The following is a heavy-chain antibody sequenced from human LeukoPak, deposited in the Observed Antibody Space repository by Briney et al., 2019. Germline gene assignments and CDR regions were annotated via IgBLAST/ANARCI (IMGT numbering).Heavy chain of an antibody. D-gene: IGHD5-18*01. CDR3: AKKKQLGTGDAFDI. J-gene: IGHJ3*02. Sequence: PGGSLRLSCAASGFTFSGYAMHWVRQAPGKGLEWVAVISNDGSNKYYADSVKGRFTISRDNSKNTLYLQMDSLRAEDTAAYYCAKKKQLGTGDAFDIWGQGTMVTVSS. CDR1: GFTFSGYA. CDR2: ISNDGSNK. V-gene: IGHV3-30*04.